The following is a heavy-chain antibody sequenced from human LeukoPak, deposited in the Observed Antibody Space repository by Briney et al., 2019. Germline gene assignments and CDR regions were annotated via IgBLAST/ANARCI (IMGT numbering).Heavy chain of an antibody. J-gene: IGHJ5*02. CDR2: MNPNSGNT. Sequence: GASVKVSCKASGYTFTSYDINWVRQATGQGLEGMGWMNPNSGNTGYAQKFQGRVTLTRSTSISTAYMELSSLRSEDTAVYYCARGRYTVVTLGTFDPWGQGTLVTVSS. CDR1: GYTFTSYD. D-gene: IGHD4-23*01. V-gene: IGHV1-8*01. CDR3: ARGRYTVVTLGTFDP.